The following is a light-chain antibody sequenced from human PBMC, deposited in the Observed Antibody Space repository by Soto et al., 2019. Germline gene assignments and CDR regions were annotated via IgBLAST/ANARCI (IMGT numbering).Light chain of an antibody. CDR2: EVS. CDR3: SSYTTTNTWV. V-gene: IGLV2-18*02. Sequence: QSALTQPRSVSGSPGQSVTISCTGSSSDVGGYNRVSWYQQPPGTAPKLMIYEVSNRPSGVPDRFSGSKSGNTASLTISGLQAEDEATYYCSSYTTTNTWVFGGGTKLTVL. J-gene: IGLJ3*02. CDR1: SSDVGGYNR.